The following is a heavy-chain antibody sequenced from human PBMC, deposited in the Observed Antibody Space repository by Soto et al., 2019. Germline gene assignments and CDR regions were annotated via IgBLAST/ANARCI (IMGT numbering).Heavy chain of an antibody. CDR2: IYYSGST. Sequence: SETLSLTCTVSGGSISGYYWSWIRQPPGKGLEWIGYIYYSGSTSYNPSLKSRVTISLEASKSQFSLRLNSVTAADTAVYYCARLGAYYQSLDPWGPGTLVTVSS. D-gene: IGHD2-21*01. CDR1: GGSISGYY. CDR3: ARLGAYYQSLDP. V-gene: IGHV4-59*08. J-gene: IGHJ5*02.